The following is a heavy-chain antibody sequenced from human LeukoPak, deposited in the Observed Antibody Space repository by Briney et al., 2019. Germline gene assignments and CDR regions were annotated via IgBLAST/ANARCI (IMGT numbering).Heavy chain of an antibody. CDR3: TRVLGISRYNLCDN. CDR2: ISPDGSTT. Sequence: GCSLRLSCAASGFTFSMYWMHWVRRAPGTWLMSVSRISPDGSTTWYADSLKSRFTISRDNAKNPFYLQMTSLGAAAPAMYFCTRVLGISRYNLCDNWGQGTLVTVSS. CDR1: GFTFSMYW. V-gene: IGHV3-74*01. D-gene: IGHD7-27*01. J-gene: IGHJ4*02.